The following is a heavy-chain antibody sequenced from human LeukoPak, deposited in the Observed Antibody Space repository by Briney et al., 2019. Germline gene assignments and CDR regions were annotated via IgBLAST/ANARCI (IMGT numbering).Heavy chain of an antibody. V-gene: IGHV4-59*08. CDR1: GGPISSYY. D-gene: IGHD2/OR15-2a*01. CDR3: ARHPPSGDYFLWWFDP. J-gene: IGHJ5*02. CDR2: IYYSGST. Sequence: PSETLSLTCTVSGGPISSYYWSWIRQPPGKGLEWIGYIYYSGSTNYNPSLKSRVTISVDTSKNQFSLKLSSVTAADTAVYYCARHPPSGDYFLWWFDPWGQGTLVTVSS.